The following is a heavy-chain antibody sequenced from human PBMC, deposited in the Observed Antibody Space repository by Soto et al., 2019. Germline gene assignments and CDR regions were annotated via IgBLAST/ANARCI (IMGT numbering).Heavy chain of an antibody. CDR2: ISGSGGST. J-gene: IGHJ2*01. CDR3: AKDRDITMIVVGYVDL. V-gene: IGHV3-23*01. Sequence: GGSLRLSCAASGFTFSSYAMSWVRQAPGKGLEWVSAISGSGGSTYYADSVKGRFTISRDNSKNTLYLQMNSLRAEDTAVYYCAKDRDITMIVVGYVDLWGRGTLVTVSS. CDR1: GFTFSSYA. D-gene: IGHD3-22*01.